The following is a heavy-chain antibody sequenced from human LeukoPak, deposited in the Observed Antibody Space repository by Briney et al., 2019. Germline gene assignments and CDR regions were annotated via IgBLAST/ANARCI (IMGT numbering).Heavy chain of an antibody. D-gene: IGHD6-19*01. Sequence: ASVKVSCKASGYTFTSYGISWVRQAPGQGLEWMGWISAYNGNTNYAQKLQGRVTKTTDTSTSTAYMELRSLRSDDTAVYYCARGRIAVAGTKNFFDYWGQGTLVTVSS. J-gene: IGHJ4*02. V-gene: IGHV1-18*01. CDR3: ARGRIAVAGTKNFFDY. CDR2: ISAYNGNT. CDR1: GYTFTSYG.